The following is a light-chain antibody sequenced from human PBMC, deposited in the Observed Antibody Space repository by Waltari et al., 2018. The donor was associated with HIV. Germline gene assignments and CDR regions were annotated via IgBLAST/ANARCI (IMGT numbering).Light chain of an antibody. CDR2: GAS. CDR1: QSVSSK. Sequence: IVMTQSPASLSVSPGERATLPCRASQSVSSKLAWYQQKPGQAPRLLIHGASTRATAIPARFSGSGSGTEFTLTISSLQSEDFAVYYCQQYKNWPLTFGGGTKVEIK. J-gene: IGKJ4*01. V-gene: IGKV3-15*01. CDR3: QQYKNWPLT.